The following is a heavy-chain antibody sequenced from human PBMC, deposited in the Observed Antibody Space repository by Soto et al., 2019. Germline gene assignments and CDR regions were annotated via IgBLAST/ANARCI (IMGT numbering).Heavy chain of an antibody. V-gene: IGHV1-46*01. J-gene: IGHJ4*02. CDR1: GYTFTSYY. CDR3: ALSNYDTLPSFDY. CDR2: INPSGGST. D-gene: IGHD4-4*01. Sequence: QVQLVQSGAEVKKPGASVKVSCKASGYTFTSYYMHWVRQAPGQGLEWMGIINPSGGSTSYAQKFQGRVTMTRDTSTSTVYMELSSLRSEDTAGYYCALSNYDTLPSFDYWGQGTLVTVSS.